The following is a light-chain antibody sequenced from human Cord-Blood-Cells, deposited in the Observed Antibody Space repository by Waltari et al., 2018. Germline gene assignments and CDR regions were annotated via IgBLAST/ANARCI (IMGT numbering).Light chain of an antibody. J-gene: IGLJ2*01. Sequence: QSALTQPPSASGSPGQSVTISCTRTSSDVGGYNYVSWYQQHPGKAPKLMIYEVSKRPSGVPDRFSVSKSGNTASLTVSGLQAEDEADYYCSSYAGSNNLVFGGGTKLTVL. V-gene: IGLV2-8*01. CDR2: EVS. CDR3: SSYAGSNNLV. CDR1: SSDVGGYNY.